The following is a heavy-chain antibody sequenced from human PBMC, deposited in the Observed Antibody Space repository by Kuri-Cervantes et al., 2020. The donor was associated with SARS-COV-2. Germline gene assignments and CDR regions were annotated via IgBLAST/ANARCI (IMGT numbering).Heavy chain of an antibody. Sequence: SVKVSCKASGGTFSTSIISWVRQAPGQGLEWMGGIMPTLDIPNYAQKFRGRVTITADKSTRTAYMELSSLRSEDTAVYYCARSLYDSSGYYPDYWGQGTLVTVSS. V-gene: IGHV1-69*10. CDR3: ARSLYDSSGYYPDY. D-gene: IGHD3-22*01. CDR1: GGTFSTSI. J-gene: IGHJ4*02. CDR2: IMPTLDIP.